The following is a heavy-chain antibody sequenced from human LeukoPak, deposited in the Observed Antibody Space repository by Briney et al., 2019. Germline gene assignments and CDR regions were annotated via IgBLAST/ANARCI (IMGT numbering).Heavy chain of an antibody. CDR1: GGSISSYY. CDR2: IYYTGTT. D-gene: IGHD5-24*01. CDR3: ARAGRDGYSPASDSFDI. J-gene: IGHJ3*02. Sequence: SSETLSLTCTVSGGSISSYYWSWIRQPPGKGLEWIGYIYYTGTTYYNPSLKSRVTISIDTSKNQLTLKLYSVTAADTAVYYCARAGRDGYSPASDSFDIWGQGKTVTVSS. V-gene: IGHV4-59*12.